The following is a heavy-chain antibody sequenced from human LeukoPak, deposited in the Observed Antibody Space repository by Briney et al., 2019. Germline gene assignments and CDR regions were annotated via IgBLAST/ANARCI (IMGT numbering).Heavy chain of an antibody. CDR1: GYSFTSYW. CDR3: ARHPPPYYYDSSAKNYFGY. J-gene: IGHJ4*02. CDR2: IDPSDSYT. D-gene: IGHD3-22*01. Sequence: GESLKISCKGSGYSFTSYWISWVRQMSGKGLEWMGRIDPSDSYTNYSPSFQGHVTISADKSISTAYLQWSSLKASDTAMYYCARHPPPYYYDSSAKNYFGYWGQGTLVTVSS. V-gene: IGHV5-10-1*01.